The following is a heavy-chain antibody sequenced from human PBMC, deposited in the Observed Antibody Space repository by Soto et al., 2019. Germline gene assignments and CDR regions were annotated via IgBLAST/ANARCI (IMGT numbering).Heavy chain of an antibody. CDR1: GFSFDDYA. V-gene: IGHV3-9*01. D-gene: IGHD2-2*01. CDR3: VKDIRRLGYCSNTGCTAWFDS. J-gene: IGHJ5*01. Sequence: EVRLVESGGGLVAPGRSLRLSCAASGFSFDDYAMHWVRQTPGKGLEWVSGIGWNSKSLGYVDSVKGRFTISRDNAKNSLYLQMDSLSAEDTALYYCVKDIRRLGYCSNTGCTAWFDSWGQGILVTVSS. CDR2: IGWNSKSL.